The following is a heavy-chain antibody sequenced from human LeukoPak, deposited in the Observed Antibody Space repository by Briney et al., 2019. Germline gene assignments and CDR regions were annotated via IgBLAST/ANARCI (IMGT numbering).Heavy chain of an antibody. V-gene: IGHV3-7*01. D-gene: IGHD3-10*01. CDR2: IKQDGSEK. CDR1: GFTVSSNY. CDR3: ARFGYGSSFDY. J-gene: IGHJ4*02. Sequence: GGSLRLSCAASGFTVSSNYMSWVRQAPGKGLEWVANIKQDGSEKYYVDSVKGRFTISRDNAKNSLYLQMNSLRAEDTAVYYCARFGYGSSFDYWGQGTLVTVSS.